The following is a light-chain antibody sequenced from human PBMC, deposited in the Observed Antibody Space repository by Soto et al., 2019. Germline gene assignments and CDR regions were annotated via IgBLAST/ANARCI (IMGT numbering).Light chain of an antibody. Sequence: QSVLTQPRSVSGSPGQSVTIPCAGSSSDVGGYDLVSWYQQYPGEVPKLIIYDVFKRPSGVPDRFSGSKSDNTASLTISGLQDDDESDFYCCSYAGSFIWLFGGGTKVTVL. V-gene: IGLV2-11*01. CDR1: SSDVGGYDL. CDR2: DVF. CDR3: CSYAGSFIWL. J-gene: IGLJ3*02.